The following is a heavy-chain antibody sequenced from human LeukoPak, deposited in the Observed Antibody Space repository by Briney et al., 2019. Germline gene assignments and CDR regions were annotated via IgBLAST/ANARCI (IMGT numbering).Heavy chain of an antibody. V-gene: IGHV3-74*01. CDR1: GSALSSYW. J-gene: IGHJ4*02. CDR2: INSDGSTT. Sequence: GGSLRLSCAASGSALSSYWMHWVRQAPGKGLVWVSDINSDGSTTRYADSVQGRFTISRDNAKNTLYLQMNSLRADDTAVYYCATRDYTSSKYWGQGTLVTVAS. D-gene: IGHD2-2*02. CDR3: ATRDYTSSKY.